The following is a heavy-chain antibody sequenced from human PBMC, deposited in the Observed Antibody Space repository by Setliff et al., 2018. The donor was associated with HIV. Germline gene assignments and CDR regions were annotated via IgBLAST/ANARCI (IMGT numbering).Heavy chain of an antibody. Sequence: SETLSLTCVVYGGSFSDYYWTWIRQPPEKGLEWIGKINYSGSTDYNSSLRSRVTISVDTSKNQFSLNLSSVTAADTAVYYCARYDYGDFDYWGQGTPVTVSS. CDR3: ARYDYGDFDY. CDR1: GGSFSDYY. V-gene: IGHV4-34*01. J-gene: IGHJ4*02. CDR2: INYSGST. D-gene: IGHD4-17*01.